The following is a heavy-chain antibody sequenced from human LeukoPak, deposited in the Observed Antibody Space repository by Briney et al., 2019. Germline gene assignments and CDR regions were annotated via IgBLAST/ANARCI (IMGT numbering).Heavy chain of an antibody. Sequence: GGSLRLSCAASGFTFSTYAMNWVRQAPGRGLEWVSAISDSAGTTYYADSVKGRFIISRDNSKNTLYLQMNSLRAEDTAVYYCAKTGTPWYYFDYWGQGTLVTVSS. CDR2: ISDSAGTT. CDR3: AKTGTPWYYFDY. CDR1: GFTFSTYA. V-gene: IGHV3-23*01. J-gene: IGHJ4*02. D-gene: IGHD6-13*01.